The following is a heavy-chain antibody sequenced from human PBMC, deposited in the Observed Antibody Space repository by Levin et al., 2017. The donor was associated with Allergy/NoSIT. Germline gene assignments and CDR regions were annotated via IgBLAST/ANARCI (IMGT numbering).Heavy chain of an antibody. V-gene: IGHV1-69*01. J-gene: IGHJ6*02. CDR3: AREGIYYYGSGSYQPLYGMDV. CDR2: IIPIFGTA. CDR1: GGTFSSYA. D-gene: IGHD3-10*01. Sequence: KISCKASGGTFSSYAISWVRQAPGQGLEWMGGIIPIFGTANYAQKFQGRVTITADESTSTAYMELSSLRSEDTAVYYCAREGIYYYGSGSYQPLYGMDVWGQGTTVTVSS.